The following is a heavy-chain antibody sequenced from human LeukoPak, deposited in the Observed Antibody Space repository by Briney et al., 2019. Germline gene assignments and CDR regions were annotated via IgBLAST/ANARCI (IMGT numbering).Heavy chain of an antibody. J-gene: IGHJ3*02. D-gene: IGHD2-8*02. Sequence: GGSLRLSCAASGFTFSSYSMNWVRQAPGKGLEWVSYISSSSLYIYYADPVKGRFTISRDNAKNSLYLQMNNLRAEDTAVYSCVRQVGEGLVEAFDIWGQGRMVTVSS. V-gene: IGHV3-21*05. CDR3: VRQVGEGLVEAFDI. CDR2: ISSSSLYI. CDR1: GFTFSSYS.